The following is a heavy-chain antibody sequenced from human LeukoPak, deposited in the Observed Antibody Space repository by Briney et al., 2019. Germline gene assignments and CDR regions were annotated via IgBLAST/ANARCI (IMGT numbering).Heavy chain of an antibody. V-gene: IGHV4-31*03. CDR2: IYYSGST. CDR3: ARAKAPPCGGDCYTVISYYYYGMDV. CDR1: GGSISSGGYY. J-gene: IGHJ6*04. Sequence: SQTLCLTRTVSGGSISSGGYYWSWIRQHPGNGLEWIWYIYYSGSTYSNPSLKSGVTISVDTSKNQFSLKLSSVTAADTAVYYCARAKAPPCGGDCYTVISYYYYGMDVWGKGTTVTVSS. D-gene: IGHD2-21*02.